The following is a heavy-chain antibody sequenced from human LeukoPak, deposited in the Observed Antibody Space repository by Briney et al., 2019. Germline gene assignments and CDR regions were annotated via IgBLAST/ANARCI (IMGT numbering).Heavy chain of an antibody. Sequence: SETLSLTCTVSGGSITTDYWSWIRQPPGKGLEWIGYIYYTGSTNYSPSLKSRVTISEDTSKNQISLKLNSVTAADTAVYYCARSQYCRGGSCWFDYWGQGTLVTVSS. J-gene: IGHJ4*02. CDR2: IYYTGST. D-gene: IGHD2-15*01. CDR3: ARSQYCRGGSCWFDY. V-gene: IGHV4-59*01. CDR1: GGSITTDY.